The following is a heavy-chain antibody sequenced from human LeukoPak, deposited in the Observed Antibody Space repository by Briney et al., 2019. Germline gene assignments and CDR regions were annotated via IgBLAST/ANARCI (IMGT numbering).Heavy chain of an antibody. V-gene: IGHV3-11*01. Sequence: GSLRLSCAASGFTFSDYYMSWIRQAPGKGLEWVSYISSSGSTIYYADSVKGRFTISRDNAKNSLYLQMNSLRAEDTAVYYCARVGREQLVFIYYYYYYMDVWGKGTTVTVSS. J-gene: IGHJ6*03. CDR3: ARVGREQLVFIYYYYYYMDV. D-gene: IGHD6-6*01. CDR2: ISSSGSTI. CDR1: GFTFSDYY.